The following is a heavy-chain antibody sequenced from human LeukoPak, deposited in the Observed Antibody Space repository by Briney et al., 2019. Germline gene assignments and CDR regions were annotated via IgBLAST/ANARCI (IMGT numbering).Heavy chain of an antibody. J-gene: IGHJ4*02. V-gene: IGHV3-7*01. CDR2: IKQDGSEK. Sequence: GGSLRLSCAASGFTFSNYWMSWVRQAPGKGLEGVANIKQDGSEKYYVDSVKGRFTISRDNAKNSLYLQMNSLRAEDTAVYYCARRPYCGGDCYLFDYWGQGTLVTVSS. D-gene: IGHD2-21*02. CDR3: ARRPYCGGDCYLFDY. CDR1: GFTFSNYW.